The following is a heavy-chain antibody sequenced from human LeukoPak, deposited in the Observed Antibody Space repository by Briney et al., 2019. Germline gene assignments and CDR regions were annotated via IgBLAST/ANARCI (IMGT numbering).Heavy chain of an antibody. CDR2: ISGSGGTT. V-gene: IGHV3-23*01. CDR1: GFMFSSYG. CDR3: AKCTTRNTHYPIDF. D-gene: IGHD1-1*01. Sequence: GGSLRLSCTASGFMFSSYGMSWVRQAPGKGLEWVSVISGSGGTTYYADSVKGRFTISRDNSKNTLYLQMNSLRAEDTAVYYCAKCTTRNTHYPIDFWGQGTLVTVSS. J-gene: IGHJ4*02.